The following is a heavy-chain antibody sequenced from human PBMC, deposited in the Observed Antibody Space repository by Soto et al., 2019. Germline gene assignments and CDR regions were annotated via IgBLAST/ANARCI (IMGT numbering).Heavy chain of an antibody. CDR1: GDRVSSNSSA. CDR3: ARGFYSSSPYYYYYYMDV. CDR2: TYYRSKWYN. J-gene: IGHJ6*03. Sequence: SQTLSLTCAISGDRVSSNSSAWNWIRPSPSRGLEWLGRTYYRSKWYNDYAVSVKSRITINPDTSKNQFSLQLNSVTPEDTAVYYCARGFYSSSPYYYYYYMDVWGKGTTVTVSS. V-gene: IGHV6-1*01. D-gene: IGHD6-6*01.